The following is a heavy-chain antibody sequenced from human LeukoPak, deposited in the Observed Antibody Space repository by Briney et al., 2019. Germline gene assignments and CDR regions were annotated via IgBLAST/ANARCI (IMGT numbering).Heavy chain of an antibody. D-gene: IGHD3-22*01. J-gene: IGHJ3*02. CDR3: ARDHYYDSSGYYTLDAFDI. CDR1: GFTFSRYS. Sequence: PGGSLRLSCAASGFTFSRYSMNWVRQAPGKGLEWVSSITTSSSYIYYADSVKGRFTISRDNAKNSLYLQMNSLRAEDTAVYYCARDHYYDSSGYYTLDAFDIWGQGTMVTVSS. V-gene: IGHV3-21*01. CDR2: ITTSSSYI.